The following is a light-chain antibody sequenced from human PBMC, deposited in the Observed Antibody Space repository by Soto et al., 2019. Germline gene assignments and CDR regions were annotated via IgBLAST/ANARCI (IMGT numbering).Light chain of an antibody. CDR2: EVS. J-gene: IGLJ1*01. CDR3: SSYSISTAYL. CDR1: SSDVGGYDY. V-gene: IGLV2-14*01. Sequence: QSALTQPASVSGSPGQSITISCTGTSSDVGGYDYVSWYQLHPGKAPKLMVFEVSNRPSGVSYRFSGSKSGNTASLTISGIQTEDEADYFCSSYSISTAYLFGTGTKVTAL.